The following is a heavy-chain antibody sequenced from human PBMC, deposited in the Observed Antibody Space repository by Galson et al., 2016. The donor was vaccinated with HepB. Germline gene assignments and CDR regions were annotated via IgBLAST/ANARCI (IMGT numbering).Heavy chain of an antibody. CDR1: GFTFRSYA. D-gene: IGHD6-19*01. J-gene: IGHJ4*02. CDR2: ISNDESEK. CDR3: AREDPNVAVAALDY. V-gene: IGHV3-30*04. Sequence: SLRLSCAASGFTFRSYALHWVRQAPGKGLEWVALISNDESEKYYADSVKGRFTISRDNSKNTLYLQMNSLRAEDTAVYYCAREDPNVAVAALDYWGQGTLVTVSS.